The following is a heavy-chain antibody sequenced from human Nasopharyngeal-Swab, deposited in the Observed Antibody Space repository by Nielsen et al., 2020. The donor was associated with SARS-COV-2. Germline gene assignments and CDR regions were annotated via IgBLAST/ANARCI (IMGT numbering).Heavy chain of an antibody. Sequence: GGSLRLSCAASGFTFSNFWMSWVRQAPGKGLEWAANIKQDGSEKYYVDSVKGRFTISRDNAKNSLYLQMNSLRAEDTAVYYCAVDGYWGQGTLVTVSS. CDR3: AVDGY. J-gene: IGHJ4*02. CDR2: IKQDGSEK. D-gene: IGHD6-19*01. V-gene: IGHV3-7*01. CDR1: GFTFSNFW.